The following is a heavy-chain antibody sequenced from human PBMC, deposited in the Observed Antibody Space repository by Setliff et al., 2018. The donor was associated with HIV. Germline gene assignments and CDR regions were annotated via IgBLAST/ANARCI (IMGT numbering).Heavy chain of an antibody. CDR3: ARVGSYWSTFDY. J-gene: IGHJ4*02. V-gene: IGHV7-4-1*02. D-gene: IGHD1-26*01. CDR1: GYSFINYA. Sequence: ASVKVSCKASGYSFINYAINWLRQAPGRGLEWMGWIHTEQGFPMYAQGFTGRFVFSLDPSVNTAYLQINSLKAEDTAMYYCARVGSYWSTFDYWGQGALVTVSS. CDR2: IHTEQGFP.